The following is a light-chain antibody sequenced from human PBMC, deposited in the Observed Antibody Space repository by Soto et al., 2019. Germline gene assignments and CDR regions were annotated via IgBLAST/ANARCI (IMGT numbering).Light chain of an antibody. CDR2: GTS. Sequence: EIVLTQSPGTLSLSPGERATLSCRASQSVNSRYLAWYQQKPGQAPRLLIYGTSSRATGIPDRFSGSGSGTDFTLTISSLESEDFALYYCQQYGGSLWPFGQGTKVEIK. CDR3: QQYGGSLWP. J-gene: IGKJ1*01. CDR1: QSVNSRY. V-gene: IGKV3-20*01.